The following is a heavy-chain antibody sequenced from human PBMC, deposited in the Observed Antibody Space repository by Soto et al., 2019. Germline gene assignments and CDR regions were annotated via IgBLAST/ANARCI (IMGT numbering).Heavy chain of an antibody. J-gene: IGHJ4*02. D-gene: IGHD1-26*01. CDR3: ARKEVGATVKDFDY. Sequence: QVQLVQSGAEVKKPGASVKVSCKASGYTFTSYGITWVRQAPGQGLEWMGWISADNSNTNHAQKFQGRVTMTTDTSTSTGYIEPRSLRSADTAVYYCARKEVGATVKDFDYWGQGTLVTVSS. CDR1: GYTFTSYG. V-gene: IGHV1-18*01. CDR2: ISADNSNT.